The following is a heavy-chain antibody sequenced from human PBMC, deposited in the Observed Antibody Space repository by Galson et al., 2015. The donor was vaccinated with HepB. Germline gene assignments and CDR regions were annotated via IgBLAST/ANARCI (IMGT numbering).Heavy chain of an antibody. CDR3: ARDHWDYRHGMDV. V-gene: IGHV3-53*01. J-gene: IGHJ6*02. CDR2: IYTGGST. D-gene: IGHD1-7*01. CDR1: GFSVSSNY. Sequence: SLRLSCAASGFSVSSNYMSWVRQAPGKGLEWVSVIYTGGSTYYADSVRGRFSISSDNSRNTLYLQMNSLGAEDTALYYCARDHWDYRHGMDVWGQGTTVTVSS.